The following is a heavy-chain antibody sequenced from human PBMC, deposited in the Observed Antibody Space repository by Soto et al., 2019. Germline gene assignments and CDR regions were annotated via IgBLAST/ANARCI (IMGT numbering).Heavy chain of an antibody. CDR2: VNPSGDST. CDR3: ARDWGFGY. V-gene: IGHV1-46*01. CDR1: GYDFSSYY. Sequence: ASVTGSCKASGYDFSSYYMHWVRQAPEQGLEWMGVVNPSGDSTFYAQKFQGRFTMTRDTATSTRLTERRSLRSGDTAVCFWARDWGFGYRGEGAQVTVS. D-gene: IGHD3-16*01. J-gene: IGHJ4*02.